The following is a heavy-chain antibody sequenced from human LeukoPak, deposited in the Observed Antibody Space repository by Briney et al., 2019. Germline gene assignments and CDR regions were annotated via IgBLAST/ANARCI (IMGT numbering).Heavy chain of an antibody. CDR2: ISYDGSNK. D-gene: IGHD6-19*01. J-gene: IGHJ4*02. CDR1: GFTFSSYA. CDR3: ARDYIAVALEY. Sequence: PGGSLRLSCAASGFTFSSYAMHWVRQAPGKGLEWVAVISYDGSNKYYADSVKGRFTISRDNSKNTLYLQMNSLRAEDTAVYYCARDYIAVALEYWGQGTLVTVSS. V-gene: IGHV3-30-3*01.